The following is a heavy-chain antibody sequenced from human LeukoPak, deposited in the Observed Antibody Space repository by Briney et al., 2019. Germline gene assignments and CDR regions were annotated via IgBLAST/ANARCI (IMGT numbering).Heavy chain of an antibody. J-gene: IGHJ4*02. D-gene: IGHD1-26*01. CDR1: GGSISSSSYY. Sequence: SETLSLTCTVSGGSISSSSYYWGWIRQPPGKGLEWIGSIYYSGSTYYNPSLKSRVTISVDTSKSQFSLKLSSVTAADTAIYYCARNIVGPRQVDYWGQGTLVTVSS. V-gene: IGHV4-39*07. CDR2: IYYSGST. CDR3: ARNIVGPRQVDY.